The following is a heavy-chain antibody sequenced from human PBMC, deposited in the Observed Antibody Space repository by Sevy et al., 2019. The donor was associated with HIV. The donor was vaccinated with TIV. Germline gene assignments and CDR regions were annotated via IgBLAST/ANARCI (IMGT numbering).Heavy chain of an antibody. V-gene: IGHV3-43*01. CDR1: GFTFDDYT. J-gene: IGHJ4*02. Sequence: GGSLRLSCAASGFTFDDYTMHWVRQAPGKGLEWVSLIRWDGGSTYYADSVKGRFTISRDNSKNSLYLQMNSLRTEDTALYYCAKGSSSWYQPFDYWGQGTLVTVSS. CDR3: AKGSSSWYQPFDY. CDR2: IRWDGGST. D-gene: IGHD6-13*01.